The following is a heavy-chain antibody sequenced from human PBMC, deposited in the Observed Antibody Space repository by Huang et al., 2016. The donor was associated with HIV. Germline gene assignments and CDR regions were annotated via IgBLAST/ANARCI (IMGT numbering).Heavy chain of an antibody. J-gene: IGHJ4*02. CDR1: GFSFSSSA. Sequence: EVHLLESGGGLVQPGGSLRLSCAASGFSFSSSARGWVRQAPGRGLEWVSTVSNSASSRHYSDSVRGRFTISRDNSKDTLYLQMNSLRAEDTALYYCAKDLVTYDSSGSVWGQGTLVTVSS. CDR2: VSNSASSR. V-gene: IGHV3-23*01. D-gene: IGHD3-22*01. CDR3: AKDLVTYDSSGSV.